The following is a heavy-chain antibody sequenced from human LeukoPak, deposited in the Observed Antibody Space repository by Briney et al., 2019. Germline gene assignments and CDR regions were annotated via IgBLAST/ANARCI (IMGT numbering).Heavy chain of an antibody. D-gene: IGHD3-22*01. CDR2: IYHSGST. J-gene: IGHJ4*02. CDR1: GGSISSSNW. V-gene: IGHV4-4*02. Sequence: KSSETLSLTCAVSGGSISSSNWWSWVRQPPGKGLEWIGEIYHSGSTNYNPSLKSRVTISVDKSKNQFSLKLSSVTAADTAVYYCARDTNYYDSSGLDYWGQGTLVTVSS. CDR3: ARDTNYYDSSGLDY.